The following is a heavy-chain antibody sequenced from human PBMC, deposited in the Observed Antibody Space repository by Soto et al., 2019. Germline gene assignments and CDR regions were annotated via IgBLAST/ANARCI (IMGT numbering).Heavy chain of an antibody. Sequence: QITLKESGPTVVKPTQTLTLTCTFSGFSLTTSGVGVGWIRQPPGKALEWLALIYWDDDKRYSPSLESRLTITKDTSKNRVVLTLTNMDPVDTATYYCAHRSWQAGFDHWGQGTLVTVSA. V-gene: IGHV2-5*02. CDR2: IYWDDDK. J-gene: IGHJ5*02. CDR3: AHRSWQAGFDH. CDR1: GFSLTTSGVG. D-gene: IGHD6-25*01.